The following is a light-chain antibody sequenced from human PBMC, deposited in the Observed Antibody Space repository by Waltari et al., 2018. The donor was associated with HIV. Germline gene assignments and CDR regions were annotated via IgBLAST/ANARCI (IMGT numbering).Light chain of an antibody. CDR2: RAS. Sequence: DIVMTQSPESLAVSLGERATINCKSSHNILYNSNNKNYLAWYQHKPGQPPRLLFSRASVRQSGGPDRFSGGGSGTHFTPIIQTLQLEDVELYLCHQFFSAPLTVGGGTKVEI. CDR1: HNILYNSNNKNY. CDR3: HQFFSAPLT. V-gene: IGKV4-1*01. J-gene: IGKJ4*01.